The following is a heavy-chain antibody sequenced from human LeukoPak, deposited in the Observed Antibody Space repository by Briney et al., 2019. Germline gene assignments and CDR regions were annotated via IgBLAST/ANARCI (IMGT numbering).Heavy chain of an antibody. CDR1: GGSISSGGYY. V-gene: IGHV4-30-2*01. CDR3: ARGRSHDQWLRLYYFDY. J-gene: IGHJ4*02. CDR2: INHSGST. D-gene: IGHD5-12*01. Sequence: PSQTLSLTCTVSGGSISSGGYYWSWIRQPPGKGLEWIGEINHSGSTNYNPSLKSRVTISVDTSKNQFSLKLSSVTAADTAVYYCARGRSHDQWLRLYYFDYWGQGTLVTVSS.